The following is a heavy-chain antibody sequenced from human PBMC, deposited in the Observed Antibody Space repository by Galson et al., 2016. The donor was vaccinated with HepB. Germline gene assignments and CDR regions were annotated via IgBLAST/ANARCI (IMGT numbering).Heavy chain of an antibody. D-gene: IGHD4-17*01. J-gene: IGHJ4*02. Sequence: SLRLSCAASGFTFSKAWFTWVRQAPGKGLEWVGRIRPHRDRKTPVHAAPLEGRFTISRDDSKNTLYLQMNRLTTEDTALYYCYGHLDYWGRGTLVTVSS. CDR2: IRPHRDRKTP. CDR3: YGHLDY. V-gene: IGHV3-15*01. CDR1: GFTFSKAW.